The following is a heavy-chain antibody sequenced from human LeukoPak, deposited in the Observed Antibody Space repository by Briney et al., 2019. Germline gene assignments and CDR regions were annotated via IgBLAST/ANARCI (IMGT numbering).Heavy chain of an antibody. J-gene: IGHJ4*02. CDR3: ARDPMVRGVLPFDY. D-gene: IGHD3-10*01. CDR1: GSTFSSYA. V-gene: IGHV3-30-3*01. Sequence: GGSLRPSCAASGSTFSSYAMHGVGQAPGRGLEWVEVISYDGSKKSSADSVKGRFTISRDNSKNTLFLQMNSLRAEDTAVYYCARDPMVRGVLPFDYWGQGTLVTVSS. CDR2: ISYDGSKK.